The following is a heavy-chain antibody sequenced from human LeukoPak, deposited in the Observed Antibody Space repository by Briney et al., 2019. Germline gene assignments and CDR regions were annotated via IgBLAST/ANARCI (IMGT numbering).Heavy chain of an antibody. CDR3: ARDGGGYSYGYSDY. J-gene: IGHJ4*02. D-gene: IGHD5-18*01. CDR1: GFTFSSYW. Sequence: GGSLRLSCAASGFTFSSYWMSWVRQAPGKGLEWVANIKQDGSEKYYVDSVKGRFTISRDNAKNSLYLQMNSLRGEDTAVYYCARDGGGYSYGYSDYWGQGTLVTVSS. CDR2: IKQDGSEK. V-gene: IGHV3-7*03.